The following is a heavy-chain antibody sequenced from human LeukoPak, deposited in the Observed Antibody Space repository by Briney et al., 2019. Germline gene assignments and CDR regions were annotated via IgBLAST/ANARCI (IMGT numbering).Heavy chain of an antibody. V-gene: IGHV4-59*01. CDR2: IYYNGRA. Sequence: SETLSLTCTVSGGSMSGYYCSWLRQPPWEALEWIGYIYYNGRANYNPSLKSRVTISEDTSRNQFSLKLTSVTAADTAVYYCARVDYYGSGGIFDPWGQGILVTVSS. CDR3: ARVDYYGSGGIFDP. CDR1: GGSMSGYY. D-gene: IGHD3-10*01. J-gene: IGHJ5*02.